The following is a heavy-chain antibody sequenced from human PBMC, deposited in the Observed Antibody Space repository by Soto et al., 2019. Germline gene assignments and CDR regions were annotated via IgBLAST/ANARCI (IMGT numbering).Heavy chain of an antibody. V-gene: IGHV1-18*01. CDR3: ARAPLYSTLPKNAFDI. CDR2: ISTYNGNP. Sequence: QVPLVQSGPEVKKPGASVKVSCKASGYTFTSYGISWVRQAPGQGLEWMGWISTYNGNPNYAQKLQGRVTMTTDTSTSTAYMELRSLRSDDTAVFYCARAPLYSTLPKNAFDIWGQGTVVTVSS. D-gene: IGHD6-13*01. CDR1: GYTFTSYG. J-gene: IGHJ3*02.